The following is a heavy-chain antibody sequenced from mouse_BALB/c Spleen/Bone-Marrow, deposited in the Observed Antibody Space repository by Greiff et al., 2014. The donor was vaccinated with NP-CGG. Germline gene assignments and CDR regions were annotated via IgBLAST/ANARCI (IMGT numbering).Heavy chain of an antibody. D-gene: IGHD1-1*01. CDR1: GYTFTSYW. CDR3: TRWGTTVVAYYAMDY. J-gene: IGHJ4*01. V-gene: IGHV1S127*01. Sequence: VQLQQPGAELVKPGASVKMSCKASGYTFTSYWMHWVKQRPGQGLEWIGVIDPSDSYTSYNQKFKGKATLTVDTSSGTAYMQLSSLTSEDSAVYYCTRWGTTVVAYYAMDYWGQGTSVTVSS. CDR2: IDPSDSYT.